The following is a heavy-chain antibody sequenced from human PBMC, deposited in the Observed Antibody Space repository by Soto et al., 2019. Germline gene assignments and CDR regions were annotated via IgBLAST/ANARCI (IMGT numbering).Heavy chain of an antibody. D-gene: IGHD2-2*01. CDR1: GFTFSSYV. CDR3: ATSSSSSSLDY. Sequence: QVQLVESGGGVVQPGRSLRLSCAASGFTFSSYVMNWVRQAPGKGLEWVASIWYDGSNKYYADSVKGRFTISRDNSKNSLYLQINSLRAEDTAVFYCATSSSSSSLDYWGQGTLVTVFS. CDR2: IWYDGSNK. V-gene: IGHV3-33*01. J-gene: IGHJ4*02.